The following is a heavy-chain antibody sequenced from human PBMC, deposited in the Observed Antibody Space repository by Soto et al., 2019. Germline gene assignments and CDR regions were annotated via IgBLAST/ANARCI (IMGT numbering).Heavy chain of an antibody. J-gene: IGHJ4*02. D-gene: IGHD2-2*01. Sequence: GGSLRLSCAASGFTFSSYVMSWVRQAPGKGLEWDSAVSGTGSTRYYDDSVKGRFTIFRDNSKNTLYLQMNSLRAEDTTAYFFAKGTRIVPPRDLLDYWGQGTLVTVSS. CDR1: GFTFSSYV. CDR2: VSGTGSTR. CDR3: AKGTRIVPPRDLLDY. V-gene: IGHV3-23*01.